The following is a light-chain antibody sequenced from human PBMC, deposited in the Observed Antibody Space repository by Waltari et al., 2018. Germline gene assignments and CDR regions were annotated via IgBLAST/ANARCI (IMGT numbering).Light chain of an antibody. Sequence: EIVLTQSPATLSLSLGERATLSCRASQSVSNYLAWYQQKPGQAPRLLIYDASNRATGIPARFSGSGSGTDFTLTISSLEPEDFAVYYCQHGSNWPMYPFGQGTKLEIK. CDR2: DAS. CDR3: QHGSNWPMYP. V-gene: IGKV3-11*01. CDR1: QSVSNY. J-gene: IGKJ2*01.